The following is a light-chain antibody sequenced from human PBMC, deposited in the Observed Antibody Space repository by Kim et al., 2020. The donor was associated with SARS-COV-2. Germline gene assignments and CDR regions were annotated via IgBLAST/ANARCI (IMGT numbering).Light chain of an antibody. J-gene: IGKJ4*01. CDR3: QQSYSTPFT. CDR1: QSVLYSSNNKNY. Sequence: ATINCKSSQSVLYSSNNKNYLAWYQQKPGQPPKLLIYWASTRESGVPDRFSGSGSGTDFTLTISSLQAEDVAVYYCQQSYSTPFTFGGGTKVDIK. V-gene: IGKV4-1*01. CDR2: WAS.